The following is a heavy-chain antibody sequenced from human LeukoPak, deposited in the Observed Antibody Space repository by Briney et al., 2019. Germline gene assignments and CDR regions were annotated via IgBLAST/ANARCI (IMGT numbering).Heavy chain of an antibody. D-gene: IGHD6-13*01. V-gene: IGHV1-46*01. Sequence: ASVKVSCKASGYTFSSYYMHWVRQAPGQGLEWMGIINPSGGSTSYAQKFQGRVTMTRDTSTSTVYMELSSLRSEDTAVYYCARSIAAAGADYWGQGTLVTVSS. CDR2: INPSGGST. J-gene: IGHJ4*02. CDR1: GYTFSSYY. CDR3: ARSIAAAGADY.